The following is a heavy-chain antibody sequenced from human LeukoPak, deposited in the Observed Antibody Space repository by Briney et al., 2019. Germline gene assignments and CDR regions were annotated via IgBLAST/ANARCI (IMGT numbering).Heavy chain of an antibody. CDR2: IYHSGST. V-gene: IGHV4-38-2*01. Sequence: SETLSLTCAVSGYSISSGYYWGWIRQPPGKGLEWIGSIYHSGSTYYNPSLKSRVTISVDTSKNQSSLKLSSVTAADTAVYYCARLEMATIGICDYWGQGTLVTVSS. J-gene: IGHJ4*02. CDR1: GYSISSGYY. D-gene: IGHD5-24*01. CDR3: ARLEMATIGICDY.